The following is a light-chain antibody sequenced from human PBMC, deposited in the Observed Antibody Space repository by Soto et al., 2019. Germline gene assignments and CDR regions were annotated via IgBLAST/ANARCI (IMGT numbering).Light chain of an antibody. CDR3: MQNTHWPRT. CDR2: NVS. V-gene: IGKV2-30*02. J-gene: IGKJ1*01. CDR1: QALIHSDGNTY. Sequence: DVVLTQSPLSLPVTLGQPASISCRSSQALIHSDGNTYFNWFQQRPCQSPSGLLYNVSDRDSGVQDRFSGSGSGTDFTLKISRVEADDVGIYSCMQNTHWPRTFGQGTKVEIK.